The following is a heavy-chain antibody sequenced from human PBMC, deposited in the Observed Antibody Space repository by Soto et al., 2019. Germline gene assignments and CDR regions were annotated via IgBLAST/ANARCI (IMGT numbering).Heavy chain of an antibody. CDR3: AKEEAGASDY. J-gene: IGHJ4*02. V-gene: IGHV3-23*01. D-gene: IGHD1-26*01. CDR2: ISDSADNT. CDR1: GFNFINYA. Sequence: EVPLLESGGGLVQPGESLRLSCAASGFNFINYAMAWVRQAPGKGLEWLAAISDSADNTYYAGSVKGRFSISRDNSKNTLYLQMNSLSADDTAVYYCAKEEAGASDYWGQGTLVTVSS.